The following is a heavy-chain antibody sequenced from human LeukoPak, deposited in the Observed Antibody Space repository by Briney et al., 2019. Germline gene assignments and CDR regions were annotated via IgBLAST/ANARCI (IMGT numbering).Heavy chain of an antibody. CDR2: ISFDGSNK. CDR3: AKDGVDYGGNPRFDY. D-gene: IGHD4-23*01. Sequence: GRSLRLSCAASGLTFSSYAMHWVRQAPGKGLEWVAVISFDGSNKYYADSVKGRFTISRDNSENTLYLQMNSLRAEDTAVYYCAKDGVDYGGNPRFDYWGQGTLVTVSS. V-gene: IGHV3-30*18. CDR1: GLTFSSYA. J-gene: IGHJ4*02.